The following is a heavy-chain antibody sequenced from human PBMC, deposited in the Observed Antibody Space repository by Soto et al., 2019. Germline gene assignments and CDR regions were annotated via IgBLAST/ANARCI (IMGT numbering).Heavy chain of an antibody. D-gene: IGHD2-21*01. CDR3: ARGERGAFDL. CDR1: GFNFSFYW. V-gene: IGHV3-74*01. J-gene: IGHJ3*01. CDR2: IHSDGSST. Sequence: GGSPKIPRAGLGFNFSFYWDALGRQAPGQGLVWVSRIHSDGSSTTYADSVKGRFTISRDNAKNTLYLKMNSLRAEDTAGYYVARGERGAFDLWGQATMVTV.